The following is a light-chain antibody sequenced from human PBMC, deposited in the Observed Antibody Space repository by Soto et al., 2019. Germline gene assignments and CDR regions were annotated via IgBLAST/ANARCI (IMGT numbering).Light chain of an antibody. CDR3: QQYQSYFLT. CDR2: DAS. V-gene: IGKV1-5*01. Sequence: DIQMTQSPSTLSASVGDRVTITCRASQSISRSLAWYQQKSGKAPKLLIYDASSLESGVPSRFSGSGSGTEFTLTISGLQPDDFATYYCQQYQSYFLTFGPGTTVDMK. J-gene: IGKJ3*01. CDR1: QSISRS.